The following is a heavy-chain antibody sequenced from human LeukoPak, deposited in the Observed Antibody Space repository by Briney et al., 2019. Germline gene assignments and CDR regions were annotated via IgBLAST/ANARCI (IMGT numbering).Heavy chain of an antibody. D-gene: IGHD6-6*01. Sequence: PSDTLSLTCAVSGYSISSSNWWGWIRQPPGKGLEWIGYIYYSGSTYYNPSLKSRVTISVDTSKNQFSLKLSSVTAADTAVYYCARARRREYSSNPFDYWGQGTLVTVSS. CDR2: IYYSGST. CDR1: GYSISSSNW. V-gene: IGHV4-28*03. J-gene: IGHJ4*02. CDR3: ARARRREYSSNPFDY.